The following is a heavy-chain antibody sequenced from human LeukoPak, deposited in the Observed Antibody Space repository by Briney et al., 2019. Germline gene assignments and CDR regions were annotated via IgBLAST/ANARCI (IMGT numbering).Heavy chain of an antibody. CDR1: GFTFSSYS. CDR3: ARGGIVVVPAAEFDY. J-gene: IGHJ4*02. V-gene: IGHV3-21*01. Sequence: GGSLRLSCAASGFTFSSYSMNWVRQAPGKGLEWVSSISSSSSYIYYADSVKGRFTISRDNAKNSLYLQMNSLRAEDTAVYYCARGGIVVVPAAEFDYWGQGTLVTVPS. CDR2: ISSSSSYI. D-gene: IGHD2-2*01.